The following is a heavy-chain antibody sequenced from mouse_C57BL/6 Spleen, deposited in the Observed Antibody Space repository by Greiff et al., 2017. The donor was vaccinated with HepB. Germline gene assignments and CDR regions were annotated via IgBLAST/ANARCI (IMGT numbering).Heavy chain of an antibody. CDR3: ASPPEDYYGSSYYYYAMDY. CDR1: GYTFTSYW. Sequence: QVQLKQPGAELVKPGASVKLSCKASGYTFTSYWMHWVKQRPGRGLEWIGRIDPNSGGTKYNEKFKSKATLTVDKPSSTAYMQLSSLTSEDSAVYYCASPPEDYYGSSYYYYAMDYWGQGTSVTVSS. CDR2: IDPNSGGT. J-gene: IGHJ4*01. D-gene: IGHD1-1*01. V-gene: IGHV1-72*01.